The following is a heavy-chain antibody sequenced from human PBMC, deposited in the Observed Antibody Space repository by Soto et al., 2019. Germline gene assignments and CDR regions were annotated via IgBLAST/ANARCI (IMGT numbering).Heavy chain of an antibody. V-gene: IGHV4-59*01. CDR2: IHYNGNT. Sequence: PSETLSLTCTVYGWSFSSYSWSWVRQPPGKGLEWIGNIHYNGNTKYNPSLKSRVTMSVDTSKNQFSLKLISVTAADTAKYFCAREGNLGRWLQPLDFWGQGTLVT. CDR1: GWSFSSYS. J-gene: IGHJ4*02. CDR3: AREGNLGRWLQPLDF. D-gene: IGHD5-12*01.